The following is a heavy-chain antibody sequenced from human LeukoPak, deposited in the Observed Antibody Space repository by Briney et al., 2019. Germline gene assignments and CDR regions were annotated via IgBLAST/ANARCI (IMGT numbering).Heavy chain of an antibody. D-gene: IGHD5-18*01. J-gene: IGHJ6*02. V-gene: IGHV1-69*04. Sequence: SVKVSCKASGGTFSSYAISWVRQAPGQGLEWMGRIIPILGIANYAQKFQGRVTITADKSMSTAYMELSSLRSEDTAVYYCARCSYGYYYYYGMDVWGQGTTVTVSS. CDR3: ARCSYGYYYYYGMDV. CDR1: GGTFSSYA. CDR2: IIPILGIA.